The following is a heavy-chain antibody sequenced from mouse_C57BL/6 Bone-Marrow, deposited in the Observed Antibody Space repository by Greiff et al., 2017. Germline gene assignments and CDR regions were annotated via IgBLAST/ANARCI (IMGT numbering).Heavy chain of an antibody. CDR1: GYTFTDYN. Sequence: VQLQQSGPELVKPGASVKIPCKASGYTFTDYNMDWVKQSHGKSLEWIGDINPNNGGTNYNQKFKGKATLTVDKSSSTAYMELRSLTSEDTAVYYCARESYLYYAMDYWGQGTSVTVSS. J-gene: IGHJ4*01. CDR2: INPNNGGT. V-gene: IGHV1-18*01. CDR3: ARESYLYYAMDY. D-gene: IGHD2-12*01.